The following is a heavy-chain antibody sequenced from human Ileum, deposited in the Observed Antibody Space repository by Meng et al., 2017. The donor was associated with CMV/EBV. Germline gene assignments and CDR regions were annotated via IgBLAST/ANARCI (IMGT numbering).Heavy chain of an antibody. CDR1: GFTFSNAW. CDR2: IQGKTDGETT. J-gene: IGHJ4*02. Sequence: ESLKISFAASGFTFSNAWLTWVRQAPGKGLEWVGLIQGKTDGETTYYATPVKGRFTITRDDSKNTLYLQMNSLKTEATALYYCTTQFNWNYGDYWGRGTLVTVSS. D-gene: IGHD1-7*01. CDR3: TTQFNWNYGDY. V-gene: IGHV3-15*01.